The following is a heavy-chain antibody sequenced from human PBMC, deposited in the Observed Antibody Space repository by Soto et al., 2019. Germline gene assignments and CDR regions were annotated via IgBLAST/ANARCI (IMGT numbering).Heavy chain of an antibody. CDR3: ARHALLGYCSGGSCYRNWFDP. Sequence: PSETLSLTCTVSGGSISSSTYYWGWIRQPPGKGLEWIGTIYYSGTTYYNPSLKSRVTISVDPSKNQISLKLNSVTAADTALYYCARHALLGYCSGGSCYRNWFDPWGQGTLVTVSS. CDR2: IYYSGTT. D-gene: IGHD2-15*01. CDR1: GGSISSSTYY. V-gene: IGHV4-39*01. J-gene: IGHJ5*02.